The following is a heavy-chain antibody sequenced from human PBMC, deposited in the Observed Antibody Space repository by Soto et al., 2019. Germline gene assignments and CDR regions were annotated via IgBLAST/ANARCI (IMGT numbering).Heavy chain of an antibody. CDR3: ASDGDYYDSSP. CDR2: IYYSGST. CDR1: GGSVSSGSYY. D-gene: IGHD3-22*01. J-gene: IGHJ5*02. Sequence: SETLSLTCTVSGGSVSSGSYYWSWIRQPPGKGLEWIRYIYYSGSTNYNPSLKIRVAISVDTSKNQFSLKLSSVTAAATAVYYCASDGDYYDSSPWGQGTLVTVSS. V-gene: IGHV4-61*01.